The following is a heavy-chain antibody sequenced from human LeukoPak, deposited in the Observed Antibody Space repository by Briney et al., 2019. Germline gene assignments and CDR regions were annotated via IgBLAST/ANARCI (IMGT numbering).Heavy chain of an antibody. CDR1: GDSVSSNSAA. CDR3: AREEQQLVRRMYNWFDP. CDR2: TYYRSKWYN. Sequence: SQTLSLTCAISGDSVSSNSAAWNWIRQSPSRGLEWLGRTYYRSKWYNDYAVSVKSRITINPDTSKNQFSLQLNSVTPEDTAVYYCAREEQQLVRRMYNWFDPWGQGTPVTVSS. D-gene: IGHD6-13*01. J-gene: IGHJ5*02. V-gene: IGHV6-1*01.